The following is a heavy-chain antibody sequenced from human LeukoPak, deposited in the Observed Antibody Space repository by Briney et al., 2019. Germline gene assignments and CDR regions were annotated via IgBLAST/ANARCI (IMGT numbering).Heavy chain of an antibody. V-gene: IGHV3-33*01. D-gene: IGHD6-13*01. CDR2: IWYDGSNK. CDR1: GFTFSSYG. CDR3: ASMSSSWYLDY. J-gene: IGHJ4*02. Sequence: GGSLRLSCAASGFTFSSYGMHWVRQAPGKGLEGVAVIWYDGSNKYYADSVKGRFTISRDNSKNTLYLQMNSLRAEDTAVYYCASMSSSWYLDYWGQGTLVTVSS.